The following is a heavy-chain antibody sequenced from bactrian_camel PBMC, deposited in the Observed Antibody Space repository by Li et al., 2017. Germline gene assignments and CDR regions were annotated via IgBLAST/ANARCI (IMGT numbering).Heavy chain of an antibody. CDR2: LYIDGTNP. CDR1: GFTFSSYA. J-gene: IGHJ4*01. V-gene: IGHV3S7*01. CDR3: AADELWIGYIARPPLECHAQY. Sequence: HVQLVESGGGLVQPGGSLRLSRAVSGFTFSSYAMSWVRQAPGKGLEWVSSLYIDGTNPHYVDSVRGRFTISRDNDKGTLYLQMNNLKPEDSAIYYCAADELWIGYIARPPLECHAQYWGRGTQVTVS. D-gene: IGHD1*01.